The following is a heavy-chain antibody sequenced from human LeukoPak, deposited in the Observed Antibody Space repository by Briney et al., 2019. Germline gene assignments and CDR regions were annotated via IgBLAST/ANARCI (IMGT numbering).Heavy chain of an antibody. D-gene: IGHD6-13*01. J-gene: IGHJ4*02. Sequence: GALGLSCAASGFTFSDYYMGWIRQGPGEGLEGVSYISSSGSTIYYADSVKGRFTISRDNAKNSLYLQMNSLRAEDTAVYYCARSFGAAAGPFDYWGQGTLVTVSS. CDR1: GFTFSDYY. CDR2: ISSSGSTI. V-gene: IGHV3-11*01. CDR3: ARSFGAAAGPFDY.